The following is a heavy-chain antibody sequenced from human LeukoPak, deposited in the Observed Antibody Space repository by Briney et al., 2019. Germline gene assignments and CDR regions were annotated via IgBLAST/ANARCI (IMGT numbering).Heavy chain of an antibody. V-gene: IGHV3-21*06. CDR1: GFTFSSYS. D-gene: IGHD6-19*01. CDR2: ISSSSTYI. CDR3: ARDGRAVAAQGYYFDF. J-gene: IGHJ4*02. Sequence: GGSLRLSCAASGFTFSSYSMNWVRQAPGKGLEWVSSISSSSTYINYADSAKGRFTVSRDNAKSSLFLEMNSLRAEDTAVYYCARDGRAVAAQGYYFDFWGQGPLVTVS.